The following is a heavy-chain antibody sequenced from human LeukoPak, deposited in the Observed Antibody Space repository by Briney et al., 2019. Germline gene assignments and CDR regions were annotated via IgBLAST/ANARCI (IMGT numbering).Heavy chain of an antibody. CDR3: AKRDCSDNNCYFVN. Sequence: PGGSLRLSCAASGFTLSSYGMSWVRQAPAKGLEWVSTLSARGDSTYYVDSVKGRFTISRDNSKNTLYLQIDSLRAEDTAVYFCAKRDCSDNNCYFVNWGQGTLVTVSS. D-gene: IGHD1-20*01. V-gene: IGHV3-23*01. CDR2: LSARGDST. CDR1: GFTLSSYG. J-gene: IGHJ4*02.